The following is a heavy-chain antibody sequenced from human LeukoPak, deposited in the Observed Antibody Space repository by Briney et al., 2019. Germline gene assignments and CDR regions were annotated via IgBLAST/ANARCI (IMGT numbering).Heavy chain of an antibody. J-gene: IGHJ4*02. D-gene: IGHD3-10*01. Sequence: GGSLRLSCAASRFSFSNYWMHWVRQAPGKGLVWVSRVKSDGSNPSYADSVRGRFTISRDNAENMLYLQMNTLGAEDTAVYYCARDIVSGSGSLDYWGQGTLVTVSS. CDR1: RFSFSNYW. V-gene: IGHV3-74*01. CDR2: VKSDGSNP. CDR3: ARDIVSGSGSLDY.